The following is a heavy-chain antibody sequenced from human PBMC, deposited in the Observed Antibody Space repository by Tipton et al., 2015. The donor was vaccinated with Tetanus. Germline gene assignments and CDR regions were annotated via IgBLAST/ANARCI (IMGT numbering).Heavy chain of an antibody. CDR3: ASGRTLDY. J-gene: IGHJ4*02. V-gene: IGHV3-30*03. CDR1: GFSFSSYG. Sequence: SLRLSCAASGFSFSSYGMHWVRQAPSKGLDWVAYITNDGKFQYYADSVKGRFTISRDDAKNSLYLQIDSLGAEDTALYYCASGRTLDYWGQGTLVTVSS. CDR2: ITNDGKFQ.